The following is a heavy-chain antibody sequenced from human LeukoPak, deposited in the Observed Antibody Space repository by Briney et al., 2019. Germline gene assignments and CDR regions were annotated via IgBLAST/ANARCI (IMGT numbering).Heavy chain of an antibody. CDR2: IYYSGST. CDR1: GGSISSYY. CDR3: ARHVGAKVGATDY. V-gene: IGHV4-59*08. Sequence: TSETLSLTCTVSGGSISSYYWSWIRQPPGKGLEWIGYIYYSGSTNYNPSLKSRVTISVDTSKNQFSLKLSSVTAADTAVYYCARHVGAKVGATDYWGQGTLVTVSS. J-gene: IGHJ4*02. D-gene: IGHD1-26*01.